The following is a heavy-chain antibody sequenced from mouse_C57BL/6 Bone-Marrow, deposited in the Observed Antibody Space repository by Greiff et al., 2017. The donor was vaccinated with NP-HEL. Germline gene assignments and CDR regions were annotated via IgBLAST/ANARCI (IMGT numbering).Heavy chain of an antibody. J-gene: IGHJ1*03. CDR3: ARADYDYDWYFDV. CDR1: GYTFTSYT. V-gene: IGHV1-4*01. Sequence: QVQLQQSGAELARPGASVKMSCKASGYTFTSYTMHWVKQRPGQGLEWIGYINPSSGYTKYNQKFKDKATLTADKSSSTAYMQLSSLTSEDSAVYHCARADYDYDWYFDVWGTGTTVTVSS. D-gene: IGHD2-4*01. CDR2: INPSSGYT.